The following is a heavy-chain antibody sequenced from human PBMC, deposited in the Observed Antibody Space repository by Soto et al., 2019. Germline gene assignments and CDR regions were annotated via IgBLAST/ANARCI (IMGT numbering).Heavy chain of an antibody. D-gene: IGHD5-12*01. Sequence: SETLSLTCTVSGGSVSSGDYYWSWIRQPPGKELEWIGYIYNSGTINYNPSLKSRLTISLGASKNHFSLKLSSVTAADTAVYYCARGSAYTYYFDYWGQGTLVTVSS. V-gene: IGHV4-61*03. CDR1: GGSVSSGDYY. CDR2: IYNSGTI. J-gene: IGHJ4*02. CDR3: ARGSAYTYYFDY.